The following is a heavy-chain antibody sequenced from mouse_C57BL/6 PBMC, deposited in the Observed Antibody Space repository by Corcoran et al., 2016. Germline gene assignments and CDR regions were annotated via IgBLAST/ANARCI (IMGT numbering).Heavy chain of an antibody. CDR3: ARSRRGYDYPYYYAMDY. V-gene: IGHV1-18*01. D-gene: IGHD2-4*01. CDR1: GYTFTDYN. Sequence: EVQLQQSGPELVKPGASVKIPCKASGYTFTDYNMDWVKQSHGKSLEWIGDINPNNGGTIYNQKFKGKATLTVDKSSSTAYMELRSLTSEDTAVYYCARSRRGYDYPYYYAMDYWGQGTSVTVSS. CDR2: INPNNGGT. J-gene: IGHJ4*01.